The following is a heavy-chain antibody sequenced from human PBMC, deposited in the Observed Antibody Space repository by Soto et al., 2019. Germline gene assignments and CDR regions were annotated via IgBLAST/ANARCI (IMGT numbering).Heavy chain of an antibody. CDR2: ISGYSGNT. Sequence: QIQLVQSGAEVKEPGASVKVSCKTSGFSFTSYGISWVRQAPGQGLEWMAWISGYSGNTRFVQKFQGRVTLTTDTSTSTAYMELRSLRSDDTAVYYCGREGTRCGELEYGMDVWGQGTTVTVSS. D-gene: IGHD3-10*02. CDR1: GFSFTSYG. J-gene: IGHJ6*02. V-gene: IGHV1-18*01. CDR3: GREGTRCGELEYGMDV.